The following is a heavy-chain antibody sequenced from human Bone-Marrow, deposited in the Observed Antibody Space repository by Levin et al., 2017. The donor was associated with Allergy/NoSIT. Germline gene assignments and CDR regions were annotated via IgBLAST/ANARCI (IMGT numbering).Heavy chain of an antibody. Sequence: NPSETLSLTCSVSGVSISDYFWGWIRQTPGKGLEWIGFVHQRGDINYNPSLQSRVTISMDTSKSQFSLELNSVSATDTAVYYCARDRSCSSSSCYENQYLFYMDVWGKGTTVTVSS. V-gene: IGHV4-59*12. CDR2: VHQRGDI. J-gene: IGHJ6*03. D-gene: IGHD2-2*01. CDR1: GVSISDYF. CDR3: ARDRSCSSSSCYENQYLFYMDV.